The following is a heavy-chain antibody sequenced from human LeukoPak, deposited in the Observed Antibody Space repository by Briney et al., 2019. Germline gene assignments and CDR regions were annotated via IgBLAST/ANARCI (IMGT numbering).Heavy chain of an antibody. CDR3: ARRPTPGKQYYYYYGMDV. CDR1: GYSFTSYW. V-gene: IGHV5-51*01. CDR2: IYPGDSDT. Sequence: GESLKISCKGSGYSFTSYWIGWVRQMPGKGLEWMGIIYPGDSDTRYSPSFQGQVTISADKSISTAYLRWSSLKASDTAMYYCARRPTPGKQYYYYYGMDVWGQGTTVTVSS. J-gene: IGHJ6*02. D-gene: IGHD3-10*01.